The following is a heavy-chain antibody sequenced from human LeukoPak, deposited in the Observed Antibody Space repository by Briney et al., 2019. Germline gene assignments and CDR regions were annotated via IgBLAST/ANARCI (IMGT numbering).Heavy chain of an antibody. CDR3: AKDEGVANRWFDP. CDR1: GGTFCSYA. Sequence: SVKVSCKASGGTFCSYAISWVRQAPGQGLEWMGGIVPIFGSANYAQKFQGRVTITADESTTTAYMELTGLRSEDTAVYYCAKDEGVANRWFDPWGQGTLVTVSS. CDR2: IVPIFGSA. J-gene: IGHJ5*02. V-gene: IGHV1-69*13. D-gene: IGHD5-12*01.